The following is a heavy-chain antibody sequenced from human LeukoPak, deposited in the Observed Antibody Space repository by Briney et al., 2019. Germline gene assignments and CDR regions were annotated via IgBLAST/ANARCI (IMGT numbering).Heavy chain of an antibody. CDR3: ARAVAAAGVDP. J-gene: IGHJ5*02. CDR2: IYHSGST. Sequence: SETLSLTCAVSGGSISSGGYSWSWIRQPPGKGLEWIGYIYHSGSTYYNPSLKSRVTISVDRSKNQCSLKLSSVTAADTAVYYCARAVAAAGVDPWGQGTLVTVSS. D-gene: IGHD6-13*01. V-gene: IGHV4-30-2*01. CDR1: GGSISSGGYS.